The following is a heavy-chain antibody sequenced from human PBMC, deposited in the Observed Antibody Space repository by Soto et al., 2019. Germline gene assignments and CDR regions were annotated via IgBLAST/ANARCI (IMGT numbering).Heavy chain of an antibody. CDR3: ARHAKDYELFG. Sequence: SETLSLTCTVSGGSISSYYWSWIRQPPGKGLEWIGYIYYSGSTNYNPSLKSRVTISVDTSKNQFSLKLSSVTAADTAVYYCARHAKDYELFGWGQGTLVTVSS. V-gene: IGHV4-59*08. CDR2: IYYSGST. CDR1: GGSISSYY. J-gene: IGHJ4*02. D-gene: IGHD4-17*01.